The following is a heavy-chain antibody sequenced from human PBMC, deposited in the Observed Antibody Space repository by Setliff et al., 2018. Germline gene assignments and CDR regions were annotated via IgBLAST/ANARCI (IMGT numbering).Heavy chain of an antibody. D-gene: IGHD2-2*01. J-gene: IGHJ4*02. Sequence: GGSLRLSCVASGFTFKNYGMHWVRQAPGKGLEWVAVIWYDGNNKDHADSVKGRFTISRDNSKNTLYLRMDSLRVEDTAVYYCVRGEMFSTSPRADWGQGTQVTVSS. CDR1: GFTFKNYG. CDR3: VRGEMFSTSPRAD. CDR2: IWYDGNNK. V-gene: IGHV3-33*01.